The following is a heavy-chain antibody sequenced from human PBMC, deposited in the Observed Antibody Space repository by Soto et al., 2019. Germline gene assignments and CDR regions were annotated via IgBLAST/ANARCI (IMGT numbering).Heavy chain of an antibody. CDR3: AHAPVY. CDR2: ISSSGTIK. J-gene: IGHJ4*02. V-gene: IGHV3-23*01. CDR1: GFTFSSYA. Sequence: EVQLLDSGGGLVQPGESLRLFCAASGFTFSSYAMSWVRQAPGKGLEWVSTISSSGTIKDYADSVKGRFTISRDNSKNTLYLQMNSLRAEDTAVYYCAHAPVYWGQGTLFTVSS.